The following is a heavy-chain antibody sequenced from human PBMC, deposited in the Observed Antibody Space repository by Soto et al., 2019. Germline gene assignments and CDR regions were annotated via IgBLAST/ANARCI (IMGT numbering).Heavy chain of an antibody. Sequence: GASVKVSCKASGGTFSSYAISWVRQAPGQGLEWMGGIIPIFGTANYAQKFQGRVTITADESTSTAYMELSSLRSEDTAVYYCARDNRIAVAGIGDAGIVEHYYYYGMDVWGQGTTVTVSS. CDR2: IIPIFGTA. V-gene: IGHV1-69*13. CDR3: ARDNRIAVAGIGDAGIVEHYYYYGMDV. CDR1: GGTFSSYA. J-gene: IGHJ6*02. D-gene: IGHD6-19*01.